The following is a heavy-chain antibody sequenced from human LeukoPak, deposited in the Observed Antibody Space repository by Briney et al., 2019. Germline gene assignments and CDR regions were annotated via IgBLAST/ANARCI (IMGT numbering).Heavy chain of an antibody. CDR3: ARPSSGAYDY. V-gene: IGHV3-48*02. Sequence: GGSLRLSCAASGFIFSDYNMHWVRQAPGKGLEWVSYITHSGRTISYADSVKGRFTISRDNARNSLYLQMNSLRDDDTAVNFCARPSSGAYDYWGQGTLVTVSS. D-gene: IGHD1-26*01. J-gene: IGHJ4*02. CDR2: ITHSGRTI. CDR1: GFIFSDYN.